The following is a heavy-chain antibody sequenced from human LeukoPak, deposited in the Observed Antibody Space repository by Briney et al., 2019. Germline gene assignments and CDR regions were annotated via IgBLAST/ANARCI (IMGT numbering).Heavy chain of an antibody. CDR1: GGSISSSSYY. D-gene: IGHD3-9*01. CDR2: MYYRGNT. Sequence: SETLSLTCTVSGGSISSSSYYWGWVRQPPGKGLEWIGSMYYRGNTNSNPSLKSRVTIFVDTSKNQFSLKLNSVTAADTAVYYCARGLSPRITISDDPWGQGTLDTVSS. CDR3: ARGLSPRITISDDP. J-gene: IGHJ5*02. V-gene: IGHV4-39*01.